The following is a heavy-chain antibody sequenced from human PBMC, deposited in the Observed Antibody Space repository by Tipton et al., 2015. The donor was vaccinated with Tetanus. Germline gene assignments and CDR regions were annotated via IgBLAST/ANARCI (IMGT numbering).Heavy chain of an antibody. CDR3: ARPSTTVTPRAFDV. Sequence: TLSLTCNVSGASMGSSSYYWDWIRQPPGKGLEWIGSIYYSGSSYYNPSLESRVTISLDTSKNRFSLKLTSVTAADAAVYYCARPSTTVTPRAFDVWGQGTMVTVSS. CDR1: GASMGSSSYY. CDR2: IYYSGSS. J-gene: IGHJ3*01. V-gene: IGHV4-39*01. D-gene: IGHD4-17*01.